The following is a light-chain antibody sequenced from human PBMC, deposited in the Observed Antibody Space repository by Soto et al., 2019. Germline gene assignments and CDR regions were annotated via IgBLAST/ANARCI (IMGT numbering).Light chain of an antibody. CDR3: SSYTSSSTYV. V-gene: IGLV2-14*01. CDR2: DVS. Sequence: QSALTQPASVSGSPGQWITISCTGTSSDVGGYNYVSWYQQHPGKAPKLMIYDVSNRPSGVSNRFSGSKSVNTASLTISGLQAEDEAHYYCSSYTSSSTYVFGTGTKLTVL. CDR1: SSDVGGYNY. J-gene: IGLJ1*01.